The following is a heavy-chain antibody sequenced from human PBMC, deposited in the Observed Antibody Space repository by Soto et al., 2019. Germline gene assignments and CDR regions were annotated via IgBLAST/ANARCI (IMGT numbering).Heavy chain of an antibody. Sequence: SETLSLTCTVSGASISSYYWSWIRQPPGKGLEWIGYVYYSGSTNYNPSLNSRLTISRDTSKNQFSLKLTSVTAADTAVYYCARHPDCSSTSCYFEYWGQGTLVTVSS. J-gene: IGHJ4*02. CDR3: ARHPDCSSTSCYFEY. CDR1: GASISSYY. V-gene: IGHV4-59*08. D-gene: IGHD2-2*01. CDR2: VYYSGST.